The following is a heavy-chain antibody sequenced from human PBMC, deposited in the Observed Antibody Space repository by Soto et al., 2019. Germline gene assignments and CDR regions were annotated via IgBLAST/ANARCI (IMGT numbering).Heavy chain of an antibody. V-gene: IGHV5-51*01. J-gene: IGHJ5*02. CDR2: IYLGDSDT. D-gene: IGHD3-16*01. CDR3: ARANVWKAGFFAINSFDT. Sequence: GESLKISCKGSGYSFTNYWIGWVRQMPGKGLEWMGTIYLGDSDTRYSPSFQGRVTISADKSISAAYLQWGSLKASDTAMYYCARANVWKAGFFAINSFDTWGQGTLVTVSS. CDR1: GYSFTNYW.